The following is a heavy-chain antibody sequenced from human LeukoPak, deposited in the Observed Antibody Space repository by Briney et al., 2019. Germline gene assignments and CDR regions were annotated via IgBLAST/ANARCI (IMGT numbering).Heavy chain of an antibody. CDR3: TRDTPGIAASVSGG. D-gene: IGHD6-13*01. Sequence: GGSLRLSCAASGFTFSSYSMNWVRQAPGKGLEWVALIYSGGNTHYADSVKGRFTISRDNSKNTLYLQMSSLRVEDTAVYYCTRDTPGIAASVSGGWGQGTLVTVSS. V-gene: IGHV3-53*01. CDR2: IYSGGNT. J-gene: IGHJ4*02. CDR1: GFTFSSYS.